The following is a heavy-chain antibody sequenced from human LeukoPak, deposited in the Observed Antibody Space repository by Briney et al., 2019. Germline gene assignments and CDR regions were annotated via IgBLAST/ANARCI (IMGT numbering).Heavy chain of an antibody. CDR2: IKSKTDGGTT. V-gene: IGHV3-15*01. J-gene: IGHJ5*02. D-gene: IGHD4-17*01. Sequence: GGSLRLSCAASGFTFSNPWMSWVRQAPGKGLEWVGRIKSKTDGGTTEYAAAVQGRFTISRDDSKNTLYLQMNSLKTEDTGVYYCTTYGDYEWLSDHWGQGTLVTVSS. CDR1: GFTFSNPW. CDR3: TTYGDYEWLSDH.